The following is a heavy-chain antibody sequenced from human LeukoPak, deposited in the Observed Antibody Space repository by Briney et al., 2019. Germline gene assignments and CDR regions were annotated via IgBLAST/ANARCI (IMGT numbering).Heavy chain of an antibody. Sequence: SETLSLTCAVYGGFFSGYYWSWLRQPPGKGLEGIGEINHSGSTNYNPSLKSRVTISVDTSKNQFSLKLSSVTAADTAVYYCARSVVVPAAHKKYYDYWGQGTLVTVSS. D-gene: IGHD2-2*01. J-gene: IGHJ4*02. CDR3: ARSVVVPAAHKKYYDY. V-gene: IGHV4-34*01. CDR2: INHSGST. CDR1: GGFFSGYY.